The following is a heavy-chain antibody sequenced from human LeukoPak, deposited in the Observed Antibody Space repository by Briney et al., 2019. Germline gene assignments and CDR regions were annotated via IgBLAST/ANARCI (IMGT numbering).Heavy chain of an antibody. Sequence: GGSLRLSCAASGFTFSDYYMSWIRQAPGKGLEWVSYISSSGSTIYYADSVKGRFTISRDNAKNSLYLQMSSLRAEDTAVYYCAKYSSGLRSFDYWGQGTLVTVSS. CDR2: ISSSGSTI. CDR3: AKYSSGLRSFDY. J-gene: IGHJ4*02. CDR1: GFTFSDYY. D-gene: IGHD6-19*01. V-gene: IGHV3-11*01.